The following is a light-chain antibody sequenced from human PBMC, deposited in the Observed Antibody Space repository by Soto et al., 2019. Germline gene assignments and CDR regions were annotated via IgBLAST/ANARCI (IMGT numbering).Light chain of an antibody. Sequence: QSVLTQPASVSGSPGQSITISCTGTSSDVGSYNLVSWYQQHPGKAPKLMIYEGSKRPSGVSNRFSGSKSGNTASLTISGLQAEDKADYYCCSYAGSSYVFGTGTKVTDL. V-gene: IGLV2-23*01. J-gene: IGLJ1*01. CDR3: CSYAGSSYV. CDR1: SSDVGSYNL. CDR2: EGS.